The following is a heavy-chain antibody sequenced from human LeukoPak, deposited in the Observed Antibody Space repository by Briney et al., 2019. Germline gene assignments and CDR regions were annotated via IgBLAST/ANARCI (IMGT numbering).Heavy chain of an antibody. V-gene: IGHV1-18*01. CDR2: ISAYNGNK. J-gene: IGHJ4*02. D-gene: IGHD6-13*01. CDR1: GYTFTSYG. Sequence: ASVKVSCKASGYTFTSYGISWVRQAPGQGLEWMGWISAYNGNKNYAQKLQGRVTMTTDTSTSTAYMELRSLRSDDTAVYYCARVVGQLVRYYFDYWGQGTLVTVSS. CDR3: ARVVGQLVRYYFDY.